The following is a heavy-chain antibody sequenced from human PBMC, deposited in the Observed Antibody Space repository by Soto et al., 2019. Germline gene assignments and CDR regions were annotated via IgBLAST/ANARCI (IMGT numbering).Heavy chain of an antibody. CDR3: AKDGAAGSVLDV. J-gene: IGHJ6*02. CDR2: ISSGSEYI. D-gene: IGHD6-13*01. Sequence: EVQLVESGGGLVKPGGSLRLSCAASGFTFSTTGINWVRQAPGRGLEWVSTISSGSEYIFYADSLKGRLTISRDNAKNLVYLQMNNLRAEDTAVYYCAKDGAAGSVLDVWGQGTTVTVSS. CDR1: GFTFSTTG. V-gene: IGHV3-21*02.